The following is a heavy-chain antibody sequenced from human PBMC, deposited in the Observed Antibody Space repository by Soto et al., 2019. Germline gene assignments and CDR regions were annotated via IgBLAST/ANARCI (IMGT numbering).Heavy chain of an antibody. D-gene: IGHD2-21*01. J-gene: IGHJ4*02. CDR2: ISGSGGST. CDR1: GFAFNSCA. Sequence: EVHILESGGGLVQPGGSLRLSCAASGFAFNSCAMSWVRQAPGKGLEWILGISGSGGSTYYADSVKCRFTIYRDNSKNTLYMYMKRVGGDATDVFYCAKGDTCGCHYSDLWGQGSLVTVSS. V-gene: IGHV3-23*01. CDR3: AKGDTCGCHYSDL.